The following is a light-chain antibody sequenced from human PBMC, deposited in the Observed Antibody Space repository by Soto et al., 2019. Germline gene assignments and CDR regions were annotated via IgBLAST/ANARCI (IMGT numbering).Light chain of an antibody. CDR1: QSVTSSY. Sequence: DILLTQSPGTLSLSPGERATLSCRASQSVTSSYLAWYQHKPGQAPRLLIYGASTRATGIPDRFSGSGSGTDFTLTISRLEPEDFAVYFCQQYGSTPRTFGQGAKVDI. J-gene: IGKJ1*01. CDR2: GAS. CDR3: QQYGSTPRT. V-gene: IGKV3-20*01.